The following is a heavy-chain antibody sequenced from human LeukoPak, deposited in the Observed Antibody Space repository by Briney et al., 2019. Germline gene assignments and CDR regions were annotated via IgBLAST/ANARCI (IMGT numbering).Heavy chain of an antibody. Sequence: SETLSLTCTVSGGSISSSSYYWGWIRQPPGKGLVWIGSIYYSGSTYYNPSLKSRVTISVDTSKNQFSLKLSSVTAADTAVYYCARDGAVAAFDIWGQGTMVTVSS. J-gene: IGHJ3*02. D-gene: IGHD6-19*01. V-gene: IGHV4-39*07. CDR1: GGSISSSSYY. CDR2: IYYSGST. CDR3: ARDGAVAAFDI.